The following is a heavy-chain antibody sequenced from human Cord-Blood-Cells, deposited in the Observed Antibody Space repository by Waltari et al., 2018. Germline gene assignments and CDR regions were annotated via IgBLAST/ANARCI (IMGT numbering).Heavy chain of an antibody. Sequence: QVQLVPSGAAVKKPGASVKVSCTPSGYTSTDYYMHWVRQAPGQGLEWMGWINPNSGGTNYAQTFQGWVTMTRDTSISTAYMELSRLRSDDTAVYYCARGDGDYWGQGTLVTVSS. CDR2: INPNSGGT. CDR3: ARGDGDY. V-gene: IGHV1-2*04. J-gene: IGHJ4*02. CDR1: GYTSTDYY.